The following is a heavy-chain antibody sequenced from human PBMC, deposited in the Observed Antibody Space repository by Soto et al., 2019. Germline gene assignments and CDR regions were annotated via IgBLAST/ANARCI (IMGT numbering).Heavy chain of an antibody. V-gene: IGHV4-39*07. Sequence: PSETLSLTCTVSGGSISSTSYYWGWIRQPPGKGLEWIGSIYYSGSTYYNPSLKSRVTISVDTSKNQFSLKLSSVTAADTAVYYCARDRGKGYCSGGSCDTPYYYYGMDVWGQGTTVTVSS. J-gene: IGHJ6*02. CDR2: IYYSGST. CDR1: GGSISSTSYY. CDR3: ARDRGKGYCSGGSCDTPYYYYGMDV. D-gene: IGHD2-15*01.